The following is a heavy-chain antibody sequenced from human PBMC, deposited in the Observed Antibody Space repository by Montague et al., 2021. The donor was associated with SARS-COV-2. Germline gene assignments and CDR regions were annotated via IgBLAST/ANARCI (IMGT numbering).Heavy chain of an antibody. CDR2: TYYRSKWNY. D-gene: IGHD6-13*01. V-gene: IGHV6-1*01. Sequence: CAISGDSVSSNAAARKLIRQSPSTGLKWLGSTYYRSKWNYDYAVSVKSRMTIGPDTSKNQFSLQLSSVTPEDRAVYYCARDPRYSLSWSFDYWGQGTLVTVSS. J-gene: IGHJ4*02. CDR1: GDSVSSNAAA. CDR3: ARDPRYSLSWSFDY.